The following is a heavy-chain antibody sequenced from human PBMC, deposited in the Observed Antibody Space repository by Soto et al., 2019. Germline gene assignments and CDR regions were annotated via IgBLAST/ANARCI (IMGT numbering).Heavy chain of an antibody. CDR3: GKGKGVTRSGVVYFDY. CDR1: GFMFSSYG. J-gene: IGHJ4*02. CDR2: VTYDGRNA. V-gene: IGHV3-30*18. D-gene: IGHD3-3*01. Sequence: QVQLVESGGGVVQPGTSLRLSCAASGFMFSSYGMFWVRQAPGKGLEWVAVVTYDGRNAYYGESVKGRFTISRDNSNKRLYLQMNSLRVEDTAVYYCGKGKGVTRSGVVYFDYWGLGTALTVSS.